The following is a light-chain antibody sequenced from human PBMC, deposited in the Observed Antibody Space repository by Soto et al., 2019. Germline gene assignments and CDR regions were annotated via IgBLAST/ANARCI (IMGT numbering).Light chain of an antibody. CDR3: CSYAGRYTWV. V-gene: IGLV2-11*01. CDR2: DVS. J-gene: IGLJ3*02. CDR1: SSDVGGYNY. Sequence: QSALTQPRSVSGSPGQSVTISCTGTSSDVGGYNYVSWYQQHPGKAPKLMIYDVSKRPSGVTDRFSGSKSGNTASLTISGLQAEDEADYYCCSYAGRYTWVFGGGTKLTVL.